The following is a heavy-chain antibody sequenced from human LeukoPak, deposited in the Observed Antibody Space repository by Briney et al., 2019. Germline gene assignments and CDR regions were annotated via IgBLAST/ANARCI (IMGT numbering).Heavy chain of an antibody. D-gene: IGHD3-16*01. Sequence: GGSLRLSCTASGFTFSDYYMSWIRQAPGKGLEWVSYISSSIDSTIYYADSVKGRFTISRDNAQNSLFLQMNSLRAEDTAVYYCAKDYAGGWPRRGMDVWGKGATVTVSS. CDR2: ISSSIDSTI. V-gene: IGHV3-11*01. J-gene: IGHJ6*03. CDR3: AKDYAGGWPRRGMDV. CDR1: GFTFSDYY.